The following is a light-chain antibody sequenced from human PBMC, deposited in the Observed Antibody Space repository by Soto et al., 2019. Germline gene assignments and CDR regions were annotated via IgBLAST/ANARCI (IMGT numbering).Light chain of an antibody. V-gene: IGLV2-11*01. CDR2: DVS. CDR1: SSDDGGYNY. Sequence: QSVLTQPRSVSGSPGQSVTISCTGTSSDDGGYNYVSWYQQHPGKAPKLMIYDVSKRPSGVPDRFSGSKSGNTASLTISGLQAEDEADYYCCSYAGSYTVVFGGGTKVTVL. CDR3: CSYAGSYTVV. J-gene: IGLJ2*01.